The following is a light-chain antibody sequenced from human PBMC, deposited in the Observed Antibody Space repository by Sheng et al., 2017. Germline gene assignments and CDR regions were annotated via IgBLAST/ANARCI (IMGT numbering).Light chain of an antibody. J-gene: IGKJ4*01. CDR2: STS. CDR3: QQYGTSVRT. CDR1: QRISTY. Sequence: EIVLTQSPASLSLSPGEKATLSCRASQRISTYLAWHQQKPGQAPRLLIHSTSNRATGIPDRFSGSGSGTDFTLTISRLEPEDFAVYYCQQYGTSVRTFGGGTNVEIK. V-gene: IGKV3-20*01.